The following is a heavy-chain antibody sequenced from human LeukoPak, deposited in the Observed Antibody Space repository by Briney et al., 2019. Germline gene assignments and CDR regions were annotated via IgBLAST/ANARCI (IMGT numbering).Heavy chain of an antibody. CDR3: AKDLXFSSGGXWXDP. Sequence: GGSLRLSCAASGFTFSSNGMHWVRQAPGKGLEWVAFIRYDGSNKHYADSVKGRFTISRDNSKNTLYLQMNSLRAEDTAVYYCAKDLXFSSGGXWXDPWGXGTLVTVSS. CDR2: IRYDGSNK. D-gene: IGHD3-22*01. CDR1: GFTFSSNG. J-gene: IGHJ5*02. V-gene: IGHV3-30*02.